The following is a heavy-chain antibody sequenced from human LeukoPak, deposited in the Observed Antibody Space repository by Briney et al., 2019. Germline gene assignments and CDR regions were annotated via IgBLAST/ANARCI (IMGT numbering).Heavy chain of an antibody. D-gene: IGHD3-22*01. CDR2: ISGSGGST. V-gene: IGHV3-23*01. CDR1: GFTFSSYA. Sequence: GGSLRLSCAASGFTFSSYAMSWVRQAPGKGLEWVSGISGSGGSTYYADSVKGRFTISRDNSKNTLYLQMNSLRAEDTAVYYCAAQDYYDSSGFGYWGQGTLVTVSS. CDR3: AAQDYYDSSGFGY. J-gene: IGHJ4*02.